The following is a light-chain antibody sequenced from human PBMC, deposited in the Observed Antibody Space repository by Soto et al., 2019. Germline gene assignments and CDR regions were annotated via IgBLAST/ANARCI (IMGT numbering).Light chain of an antibody. CDR1: SRDVGAYDY. CDR3: CSYADGSMYF. CDR2: YVD. Sequence: QSVLTQPASVSGSPGQSITISCTGTSRDVGAYDYVSWYLQYPDKAPQLLIYYVDHRPSGVSSRFSGSKSGNTASLTISGLQAEDEGDYYCCSYADGSMYFFGTGTKV. J-gene: IGLJ1*01. V-gene: IGLV2-14*03.